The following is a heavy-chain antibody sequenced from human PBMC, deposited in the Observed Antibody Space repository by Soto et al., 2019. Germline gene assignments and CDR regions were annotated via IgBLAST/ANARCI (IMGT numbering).Heavy chain of an antibody. CDR2: IYYSGST. CDR3: ARVRDCSGGTCYSWWFEP. J-gene: IGHJ5*02. CDR1: GGSISSYY. Sequence: PSETLSLTCTVSGGSISSYYWSWIRQAPGKGLEWIGHIYYSGSTKYNPSLKSRVTISVDTSKNQLSLKLSSVTAADTAVYYCARVRDCSGGTCYSWWFEPWGQGTLVTVSS. V-gene: IGHV4-59*01. D-gene: IGHD2-15*01.